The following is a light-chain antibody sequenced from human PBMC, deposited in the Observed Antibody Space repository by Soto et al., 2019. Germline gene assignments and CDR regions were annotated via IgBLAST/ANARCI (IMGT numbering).Light chain of an antibody. CDR3: QQYDTLPLT. CDR1: QVIGTY. CDR2: DAS. Sequence: DIQITQSPSSLSASVGDSVTITFQASQVIGTYLSWYQQRSGKTPKLLIYDASSLETGVSSRFSGSGSGTDFTFTISSLQPEDFATYYCQQYDTLPLTFGGGTKVDIK. V-gene: IGKV1-33*01. J-gene: IGKJ4*01.